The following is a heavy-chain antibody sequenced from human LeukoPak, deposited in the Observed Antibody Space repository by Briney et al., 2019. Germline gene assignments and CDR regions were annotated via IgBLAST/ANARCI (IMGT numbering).Heavy chain of an antibody. J-gene: IGHJ4*02. D-gene: IGHD3-22*01. Sequence: GGSLRLSCAASGFTLRNYAMSWVRQAPGKGLEWVSSIGAGDKYTYHIDSVKGRFTITRDNSKNTLYLQMNSLRAEDTAVYYCAKAAIGGYYYDSSGYYFDYWGQGTLVTVSS. CDR1: GFTLRNYA. CDR2: IGAGDKYT. CDR3: AKAAIGGYYYDSSGYYFDY. V-gene: IGHV3-23*01.